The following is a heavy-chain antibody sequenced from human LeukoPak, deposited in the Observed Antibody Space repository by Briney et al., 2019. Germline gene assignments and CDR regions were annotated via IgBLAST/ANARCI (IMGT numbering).Heavy chain of an antibody. CDR1: GGSISSYY. D-gene: IGHD3-9*01. J-gene: IGHJ3*02. CDR2: IYYSGST. Sequence: SETLSLTCTVSGGSISSYYWSWIRQPPGKGLEWIGYIYYSGSTNYNPSLKSRVTISVDTSKNQFSLKLSSVTAADTAVYYCARRAPKNYDILTGYYYDAFDIWGQGTMVTVSS. CDR3: ARRAPKNYDILTGYYYDAFDI. V-gene: IGHV4-59*08.